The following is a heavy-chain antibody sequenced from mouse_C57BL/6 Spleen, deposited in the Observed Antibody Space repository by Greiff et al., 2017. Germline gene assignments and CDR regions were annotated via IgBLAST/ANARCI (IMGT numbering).Heavy chain of an antibody. CDR3: TRSTMDFYYFDY. J-gene: IGHJ2*01. CDR1: GYTFTSYW. CDR2: IDPSDSYT. D-gene: IGHD2-1*01. V-gene: IGHV1-50*01. Sequence: QVQLQQPGAELVKPGASVKLSCKASGYTFTSYWMQWVKQRPGQGLEWIGEIDPSDSYTNYNQKFKGKATLTVDTSSSTAYMQLSSLTSEDSAVYYCTRSTMDFYYFDYWGQGTTLTVSS.